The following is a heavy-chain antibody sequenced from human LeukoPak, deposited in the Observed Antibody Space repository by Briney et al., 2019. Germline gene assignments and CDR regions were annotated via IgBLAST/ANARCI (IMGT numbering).Heavy chain of an antibody. CDR2: IYYFWST. CDR3: ARGYSYGLIYYFDY. CDR1: GGSISSGGYY. Sequence: SETLSLTCTVSGGSISSGGYYWSWHRQHQGKGLEWIGYIYYFWSTYYLPSLQSRVTLSVDTSKNQFSLNLSSVTAADTAVYYCARGYSYGLIYYFDYWGQGTLVTVS. J-gene: IGHJ4*02. V-gene: IGHV4-31*03. D-gene: IGHD5-18*01.